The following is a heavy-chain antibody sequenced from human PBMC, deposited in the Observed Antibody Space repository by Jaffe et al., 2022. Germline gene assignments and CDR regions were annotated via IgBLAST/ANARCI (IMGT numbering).Heavy chain of an antibody. Sequence: QVQLQESGPGLVKPSETLSLTCTVSGGSISSYYWSWIRQPPGKGLEWIGYIYYSGSTNYNPSLKSRVTISVDTSKNQFSLKLSSVTAADTAVYYCAGVTEYFQHWGQGTLVTVSS. CDR1: GGSISSYY. J-gene: IGHJ1*01. CDR3: AGVTEYFQH. CDR2: IYYSGST. D-gene: IGHD2-21*01. V-gene: IGHV4-59*01.